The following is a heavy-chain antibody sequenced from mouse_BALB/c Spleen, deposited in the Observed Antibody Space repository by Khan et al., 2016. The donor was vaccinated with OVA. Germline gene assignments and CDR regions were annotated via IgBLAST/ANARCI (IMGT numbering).Heavy chain of an antibody. D-gene: IGHD1-2*01. Sequence: QVQLQQSGAELARPGASVKLSCKASGYTFTDYYINWVKQRTGQGLEWIGEISPGSGDTYYNERFKGKAPLTADKSSSTAYMQLSSLTSEASAVYYCARRNYFGYTVAYWGQGTLVTVSA. J-gene: IGHJ3*01. CDR3: ARRNYFGYTVAY. CDR2: ISPGSGDT. CDR1: GYTFTDYY. V-gene: IGHV1-77*01.